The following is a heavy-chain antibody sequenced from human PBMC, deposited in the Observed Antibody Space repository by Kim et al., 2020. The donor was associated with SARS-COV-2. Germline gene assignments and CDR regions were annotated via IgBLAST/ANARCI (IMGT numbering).Heavy chain of an antibody. Sequence: SVKVSCKASGGTFSSYAISWVRQAPGQGLEWMGRIIPILGIANYAQKFQGRVTITADKSTSTAYMELSSLRSEDTAVYYCARAGYSYGYYYYGMDVWGQGTTVTVSS. J-gene: IGHJ6*02. V-gene: IGHV1-69*04. CDR3: ARAGYSYGYYYYGMDV. CDR2: IIPILGIA. D-gene: IGHD5-18*01. CDR1: GGTFSSYA.